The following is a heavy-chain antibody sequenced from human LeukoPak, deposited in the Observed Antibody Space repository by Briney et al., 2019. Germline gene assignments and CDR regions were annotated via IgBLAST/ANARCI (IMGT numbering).Heavy chain of an antibody. J-gene: IGHJ4*02. D-gene: IGHD4-17*01. Sequence: GGSLRLSCAASGFTFSSYWMHWVRQAPGRGLVWVSRINSDGSSTSYADSVKGRFTMSRDNAKNTLYLQMNSLRAEDTAVYYCARDTDTVTTILDYWGQGTLVTVSS. CDR3: ARDTDTVTTILDY. CDR2: INSDGSST. CDR1: GFTFSSYW. V-gene: IGHV3-74*01.